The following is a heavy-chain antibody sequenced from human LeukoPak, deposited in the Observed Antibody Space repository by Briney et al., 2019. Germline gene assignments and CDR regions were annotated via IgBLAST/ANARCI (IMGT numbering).Heavy chain of an antibody. CDR2: ISGSGGST. Sequence: PGGSLRLSCAASGFTFSSYAMSWVRQAPGKGLEWVSAISGSGGSTYYADSVKGRFTISRDNSKNTLYLQMNSLRAEDTAVYYCAKQGPAYHYYDSSGPDGPQDYFDYWGQGTLVTVSS. J-gene: IGHJ4*02. CDR3: AKQGPAYHYYDSSGPDGPQDYFDY. V-gene: IGHV3-23*01. CDR1: GFTFSSYA. D-gene: IGHD3-22*01.